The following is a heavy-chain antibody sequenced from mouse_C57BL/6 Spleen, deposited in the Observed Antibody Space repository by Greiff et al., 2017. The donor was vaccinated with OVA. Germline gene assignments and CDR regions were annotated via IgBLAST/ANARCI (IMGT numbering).Heavy chain of an antibody. D-gene: IGHD1-1*01. CDR1: GYAFSSSW. J-gene: IGHJ2*01. V-gene: IGHV1-82*01. Sequence: QVTLKESGPELVKPGASVKISCKASGYAFSSSWMNWVKQRPGKGLEWIGRIYPGDGDTNYNGKFKGKAALTADKSSSTAYMQLSSLTSEDSAVYFCARRDYYGSSSYYFDYWGQGTTLTVSS. CDR3: ARRDYYGSSSYYFDY. CDR2: IYPGDGDT.